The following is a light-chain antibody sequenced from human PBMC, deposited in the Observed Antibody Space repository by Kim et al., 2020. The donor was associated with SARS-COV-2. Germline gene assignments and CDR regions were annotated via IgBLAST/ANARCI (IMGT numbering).Light chain of an antibody. J-gene: IGLJ1*01. CDR2: EVS. CDR1: SSDVVGYNR. CDR3: TSYTSSNTYV. Sequence: QSALTQPPSVSGSPGQSVAISCTETSSDVVGYNRVSWYQHPPGTAPKLIIYEVSHRPSGVPDRFSGSQSGNTASLTISGLQAEDEADYYCTSYTSSNTYVFGSGTKVTVL. V-gene: IGLV2-18*02.